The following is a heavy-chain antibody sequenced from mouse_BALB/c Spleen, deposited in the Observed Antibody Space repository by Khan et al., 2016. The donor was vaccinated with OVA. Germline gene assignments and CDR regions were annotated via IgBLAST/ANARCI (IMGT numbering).Heavy chain of an antibody. D-gene: IGHD2-1*01. CDR2: INPSNGGA. CDR3: ARSGYGNPFAY. V-gene: IGHV1S81*02. J-gene: IGHJ3*01. Sequence: QVQLQQPGAGLVKPGASVKISCKASGYTFTSYYMYWVKQRPGQGLEWIGGINPSNGGAHFNEKFKNKATLTVDKSSSTAYMQLSSLTSEDSAVYDCARSGYGNPFAYWGQGTLVTVSA. CDR1: GYTFTSYY.